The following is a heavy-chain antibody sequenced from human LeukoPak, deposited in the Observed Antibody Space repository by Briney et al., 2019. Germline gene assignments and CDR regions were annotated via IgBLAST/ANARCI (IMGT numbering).Heavy chain of an antibody. J-gene: IGHJ4*02. Sequence: GGSLRLSCAASGFTFSSYWMSWVRQAPGKGLEWVANIKQDGSEKDYVDSVKGRFTISRDNSKNTLYLQMNSLRAEDTAVYYCAKAATYCGGDCYGLFDYWGQGTLVTVSS. CDR2: IKQDGSEK. CDR3: AKAATYCGGDCYGLFDY. V-gene: IGHV3-7*03. CDR1: GFTFSSYW. D-gene: IGHD2-21*02.